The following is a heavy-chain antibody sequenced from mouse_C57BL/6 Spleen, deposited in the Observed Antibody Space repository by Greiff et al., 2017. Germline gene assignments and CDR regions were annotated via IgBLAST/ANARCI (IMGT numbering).Heavy chain of an antibody. Sequence: VKLMESGAELVKPGASVKMSCKASGYTFTTYPIEWMKQNHGKSLEWIGNFHPYNDDTKYNEKFKGKATLTVETSSSTVYLELSRLTSDDSAVYYCARGDYGSSYGYFDVWGTGTTVTVSS. CDR2: FHPYNDDT. V-gene: IGHV1-47*01. J-gene: IGHJ1*03. CDR1: GYTFTTYP. D-gene: IGHD1-1*01. CDR3: ARGDYGSSYGYFDV.